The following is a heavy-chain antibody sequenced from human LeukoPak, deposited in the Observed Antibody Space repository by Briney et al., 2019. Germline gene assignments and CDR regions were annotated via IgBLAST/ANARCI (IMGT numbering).Heavy chain of an antibody. CDR3: ARAAAGSSWYVIDY. Sequence: PSETLSLTCTVSGGPISSYYWSWIRQPPGKGLEWIGYIYYIGSTNYNPSLKSRVTISVDTSKNQFSLKLSSVTAADTAVYYCARAAAGSSWYVIDYWGQGTLVTVSS. J-gene: IGHJ4*02. CDR2: IYYIGST. D-gene: IGHD6-13*01. V-gene: IGHV4-59*01. CDR1: GGPISSYY.